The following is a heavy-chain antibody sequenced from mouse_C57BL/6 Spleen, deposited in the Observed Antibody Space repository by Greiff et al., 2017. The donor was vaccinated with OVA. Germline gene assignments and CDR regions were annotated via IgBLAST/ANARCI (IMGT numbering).Heavy chain of an antibody. Sequence: EVQLVESGGGLVQPGGSLKLSCAASGFTFSDYGMAWVRQAPRKGPEWVAFISNLAYSIYYADTVTGRFTISRENAKNTLYLEMSSLRSEDTAMYYCARHRTGTYAMDYWGQGTSVTVSS. D-gene: IGHD4-1*01. CDR1: GFTFSDYG. V-gene: IGHV5-15*01. J-gene: IGHJ4*01. CDR3: ARHRTGTYAMDY. CDR2: ISNLAYSI.